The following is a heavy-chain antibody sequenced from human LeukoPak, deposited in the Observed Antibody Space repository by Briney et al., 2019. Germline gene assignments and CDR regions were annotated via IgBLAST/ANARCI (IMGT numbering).Heavy chain of an antibody. CDR2: ISGSGANT. Sequence: GGSLRLSCAASGFTFSTYAMSWVRQAPGKGLEWVSTISGSGANTYYADSVRGRFTISRDNSKNTLYLHMNSLRAEDTAVYYCARVNGYFPKAFFDYWGQGTLVTVSS. D-gene: IGHD5-24*01. CDR1: GFTFSTYA. J-gene: IGHJ4*02. CDR3: ARVNGYFPKAFFDY. V-gene: IGHV3-23*01.